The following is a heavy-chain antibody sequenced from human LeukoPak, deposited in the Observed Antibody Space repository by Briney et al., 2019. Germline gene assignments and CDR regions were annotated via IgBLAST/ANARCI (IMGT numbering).Heavy chain of an antibody. CDR2: INPNSGGT. D-gene: IGHD6-13*01. CDR1: GYTFTGYY. CDR3: ARGAYSSSWYRRYYMDV. V-gene: IGHV1-2*02. Sequence: GASVKVSCKASGYTFTGYYMHWVRQAPGQGLEWMGWINPNSGGTNYAQKFQGRVTMTRDTSISTAYMELSRLRSDDTAVYYCARGAYSSSWYRRYYMDVWGKGTTVTISS. J-gene: IGHJ6*03.